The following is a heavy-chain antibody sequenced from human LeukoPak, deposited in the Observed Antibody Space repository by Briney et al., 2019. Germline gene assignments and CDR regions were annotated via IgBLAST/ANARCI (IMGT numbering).Heavy chain of an antibody. J-gene: IGHJ4*02. CDR1: GYTFTGYY. CDR3: ARDPGPYSSSWFDY. D-gene: IGHD6-13*01. CDR2: INPNSGGT. V-gene: IGHV1-2*02. Sequence: ASVKVSCKASGYTFTGYYMHWVRQAPGQGFEWMGWINPNSGGTNYAQKFQGRVTMTRDTSISTAYMELSRLRSDDTAVYYCARDPGPYSSSWFDYWGQGTLVTVSS.